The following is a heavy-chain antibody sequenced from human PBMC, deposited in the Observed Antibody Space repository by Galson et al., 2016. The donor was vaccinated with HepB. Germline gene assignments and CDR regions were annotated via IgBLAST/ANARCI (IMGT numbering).Heavy chain of an antibody. CDR2: IVVGRGGT. D-gene: IGHD1-14*01. CDR1: GFTFRTSA. J-gene: IGHJ6*02. CDR3: AAAYNPRHYYGMDV. Sequence: SVKVSCKASGFTFRTSAVQWLRQARGQRPEWIGWIVVGRGGTDYADKFQERVTITTDMSTSTAYMELRRLKSDDTAVYYCAAAYNPRHYYGMDVWGQGTTVVVSS. V-gene: IGHV1-58*01.